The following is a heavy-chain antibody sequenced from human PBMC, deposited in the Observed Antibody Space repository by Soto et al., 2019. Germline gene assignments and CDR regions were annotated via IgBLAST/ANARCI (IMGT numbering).Heavy chain of an antibody. D-gene: IGHD1-26*01. CDR3: VHGSSGSHFAS. Sequence: QITLRESGPTLVQPTQTLTLTCTFSGFSLTSNGMGVGWIRQPPGKALEWLALIYWDDDKRSSPSLRSRLTITKDTSKNQVVLTMTDMDPVDTATYYCVHGSSGSHFASWGQGTLVTVSS. J-gene: IGHJ4*02. CDR1: GFSLTSNGMG. V-gene: IGHV2-5*02. CDR2: IYWDDDK.